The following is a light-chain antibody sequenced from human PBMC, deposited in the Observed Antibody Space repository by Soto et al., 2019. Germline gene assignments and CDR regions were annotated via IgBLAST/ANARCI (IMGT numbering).Light chain of an antibody. CDR1: TGAVTSGHY. J-gene: IGLJ2*01. V-gene: IGLV7-46*01. CDR2: DTS. Sequence: QAVVTQETSLTVYPGGTVTLTCGSSTGAVTSGHYPYWFQQKPGQAPRTLIYDTSNKHSWTPARCSGSLLGGKAALTLSGAQPEDEAEYYCLLSYSGDYVVFGGGTKLTVL. CDR3: LLSYSGDYVV.